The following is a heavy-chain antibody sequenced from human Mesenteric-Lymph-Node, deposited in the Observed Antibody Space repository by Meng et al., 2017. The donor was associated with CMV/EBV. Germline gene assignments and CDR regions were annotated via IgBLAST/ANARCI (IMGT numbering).Heavy chain of an antibody. CDR2: ISSSGSTI. J-gene: IGHJ4*02. CDR1: GFTFSDYY. D-gene: IGHD5-24*01. V-gene: IGHV3-11*04. CDR3: ARDYGYNYWDY. Sequence: LSCAASGFTFSDYYMSWIRQAPGKGLEWVSYISSSGSTIYYADSVKGRFTISRDNAKNSLFLQMNSLRAEDTAVYYCARDYGYNYWDYWGQGTLVTVSS.